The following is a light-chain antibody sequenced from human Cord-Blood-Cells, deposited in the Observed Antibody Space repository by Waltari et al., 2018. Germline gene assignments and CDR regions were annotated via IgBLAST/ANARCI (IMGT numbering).Light chain of an antibody. V-gene: IGLV2-11*01. J-gene: IGLJ1*01. CDR2: DVS. Sequence: QSALTQPRSVSGSPGQSVTISCPGTSSDVGGSNHVSWYQQHPGKAPKLMIYDVSKRPSGVPDRFSGSKSGNTASLTISGLQAEDEADYYCCSYAGSYTYVFGTGTKVTVL. CDR1: SSDVGGSNH. CDR3: CSYAGSYTYV.